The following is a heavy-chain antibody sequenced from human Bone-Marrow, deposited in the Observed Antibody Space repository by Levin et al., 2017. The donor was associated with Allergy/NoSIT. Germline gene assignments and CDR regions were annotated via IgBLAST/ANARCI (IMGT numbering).Heavy chain of an antibody. V-gene: IGHV4-30-4*01. CDR1: GGSIDRVDYF. Sequence: SQTLSLTCTVSGGSIDRVDYFWSWIRQSPGKGLEWIGYIYNNGSTFFNPSLRSRISMSMDTSKNQFSLRLHSVTAADTAVYYCVRDFRGLLGYWGHGTLATVSS. D-gene: IGHD2-15*01. J-gene: IGHJ4*01. CDR2: IYNNGST. CDR3: VRDFRGLLGY.